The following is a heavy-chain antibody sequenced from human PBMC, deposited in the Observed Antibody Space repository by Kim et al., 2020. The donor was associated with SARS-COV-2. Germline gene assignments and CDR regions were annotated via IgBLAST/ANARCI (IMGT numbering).Heavy chain of an antibody. CDR3: AKDPRVNSGYDGRFDY. V-gene: IGHV3-23*01. CDR1: GFTFRSYA. Sequence: GGSLRLSCAASGFTFRSYAMSWVRQAPGKGLEWVSAISGSGGSTYYADSVKGRFTISRDNSKNTLYLQMNSLRAEDTAVYYCAKDPRVNSGYDGRFDYWGQGTLVTVSS. D-gene: IGHD5-12*01. J-gene: IGHJ4*02. CDR2: ISGSGGST.